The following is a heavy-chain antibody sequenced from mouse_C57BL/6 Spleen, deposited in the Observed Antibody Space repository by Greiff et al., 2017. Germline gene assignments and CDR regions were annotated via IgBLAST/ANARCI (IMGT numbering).Heavy chain of an antibody. J-gene: IGHJ1*03. CDR1: GYTFTDYY. D-gene: IGHD1-1*01. Sequence: VQLQQSGAELVRPGASVKLSCKASGYTFTDYYINWVKQRPGQGLEWIARIYPGSGNTYYNEKFKGKATLTAEKSSSTAYMQLSSLTSEDSAVYFCAGYGPWYFDVWGTGTTVTVSS. CDR2: IYPGSGNT. V-gene: IGHV1-76*01. CDR3: AGYGPWYFDV.